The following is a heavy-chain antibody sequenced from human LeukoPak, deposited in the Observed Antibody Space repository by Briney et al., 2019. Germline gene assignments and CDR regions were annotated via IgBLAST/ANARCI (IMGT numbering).Heavy chain of an antibody. V-gene: IGHV3-48*01. CDR3: ARVGGSYLYFDY. CDR1: GITFSSYG. Sequence: PGGSLRLSCAASGITFSSYGMSWVRQAPGKGLEWVSYISSSSNTIYYVDSVKGRFTISRDNAKNSVYLQMNSLRAEDTAVYYCARVGGSYLYFDYWGQGTLVTVSS. CDR2: ISSSSNTI. J-gene: IGHJ4*02. D-gene: IGHD1-26*01.